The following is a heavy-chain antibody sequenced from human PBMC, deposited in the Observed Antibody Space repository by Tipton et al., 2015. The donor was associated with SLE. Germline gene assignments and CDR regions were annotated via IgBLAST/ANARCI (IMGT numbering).Heavy chain of an antibody. D-gene: IGHD3-3*01. CDR2: ITSSSSYT. CDR1: GFTFSDYY. J-gene: IGHJ4*02. CDR3: ARDRRFLEWLSSPGYFDY. V-gene: IGHV3-11*06. Sequence: GSLRLSYAASGFTFSDYYMSWIRQAPGKGLEWVSYITSSSSYTNYADSVKGRFTISRDNAKNSLHLQMSSLRAEDTAVYYCARDRRFLEWLSSPGYFDYWGQGTLVTVSS.